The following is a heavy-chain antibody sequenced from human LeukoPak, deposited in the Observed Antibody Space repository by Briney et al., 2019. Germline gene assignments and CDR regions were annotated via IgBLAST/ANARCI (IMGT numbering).Heavy chain of an antibody. J-gene: IGHJ4*02. Sequence: PGGSLRLSCAASGFTFSSYSMNWVRQAPGKGLEWVSSISSSSSCIYYADSVKGRFTISRDNAKNSLYLQMNSLRAEDTAVYYCARDGSDSGYHPFDYWGQGTLVTVSS. D-gene: IGHD5-12*01. CDR1: GFTFSSYS. V-gene: IGHV3-21*01. CDR2: ISSSSSCI. CDR3: ARDGSDSGYHPFDY.